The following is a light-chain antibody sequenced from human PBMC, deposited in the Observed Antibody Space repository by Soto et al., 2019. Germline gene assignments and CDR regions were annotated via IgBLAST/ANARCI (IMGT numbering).Light chain of an antibody. V-gene: IGKV1-5*03. Sequence: DVQMTQFPYTLSASVGGRVTITCRASQNVDTLLAWYQHKPGKAPKLLISAASNLESGVSSRFSGSGSGTQFTLTIRSLQPDDSATYYCQQYSHYTSFGLGTKL. CDR3: QQYSHYTS. J-gene: IGKJ3*01. CDR1: QNVDTL. CDR2: AAS.